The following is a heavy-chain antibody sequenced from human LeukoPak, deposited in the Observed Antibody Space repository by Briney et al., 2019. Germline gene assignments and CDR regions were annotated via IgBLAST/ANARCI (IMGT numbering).Heavy chain of an antibody. Sequence: GGSLRLSCAASGYTFSSYAMSWVRQAPGKGLEWVSAISGSGGSTYYADSVKGRFTISRDNSKNTLYLQMNSLRAEDTAVYYCAKGTTNWNYGSAHWGQGTLVTVSS. CDR3: AKGTTNWNYGSAH. V-gene: IGHV3-23*01. CDR1: GYTFSSYA. J-gene: IGHJ4*02. D-gene: IGHD1-7*01. CDR2: ISGSGGST.